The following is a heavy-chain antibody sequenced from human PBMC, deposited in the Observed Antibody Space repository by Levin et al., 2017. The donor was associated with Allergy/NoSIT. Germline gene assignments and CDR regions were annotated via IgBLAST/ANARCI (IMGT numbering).Heavy chain of an antibody. CDR1: GFTFSSYA. J-gene: IGHJ4*02. Sequence: GGSLRLSCVVSGFTFSSYAMSWIRQTPDKGLEWISIISGESRTIYYADSVRGRFTISRDNSKNTLYLQMNSLTAEDTALYYCVAYRAGPYIHIAYWGQGTLVTVSS. D-gene: IGHD3-16*02. CDR2: ISGESRTI. V-gene: IGHV3-23*01. CDR3: VAYRAGPYIHIAY.